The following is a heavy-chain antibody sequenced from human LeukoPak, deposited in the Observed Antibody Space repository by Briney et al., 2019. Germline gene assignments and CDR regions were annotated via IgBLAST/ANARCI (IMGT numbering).Heavy chain of an antibody. CDR1: GFTFSSYA. J-gene: IGHJ4*02. V-gene: IGHV3-21*01. Sequence: GGSLRLSCAASGFTFSSYAMNWVRQAPGKGLEWVSATSGSGTAIYYADSVKGRFTISRDNAMNSLYLQMNSLRAEDTAVYYCARGAYYYFFWGQGTLVTVSS. CDR3: ARGAYYYFF. CDR2: TSGSGTAI. D-gene: IGHD3-10*01.